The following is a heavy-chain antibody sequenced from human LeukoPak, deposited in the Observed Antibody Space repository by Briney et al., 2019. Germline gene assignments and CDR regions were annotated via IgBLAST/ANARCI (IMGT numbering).Heavy chain of an antibody. CDR2: MNPNSGNT. D-gene: IGHD3-22*01. Sequence: GASVKVSCKASGYTFTSYDINWVRQATGQGLEWMGWMNPNSGNTGYAQKFQGRVTMTRNTSISTAYMELSSLRSEDTAVYYCTRGGYYYDSSDYWGQGTLVTVSS. CDR1: GYTFTSYD. J-gene: IGHJ4*02. CDR3: TRGGYYYDSSDY. V-gene: IGHV1-8*01.